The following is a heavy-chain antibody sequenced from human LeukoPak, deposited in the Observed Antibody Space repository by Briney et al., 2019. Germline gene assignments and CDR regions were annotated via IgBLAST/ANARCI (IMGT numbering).Heavy chain of an antibody. CDR3: AKAEVLLWFGELLGEYFDY. V-gene: IGHV3-23*01. J-gene: IGHJ4*02. Sequence: GGSLRLSRAASGFTFGSYAMSWVRQAPGKGLEWVSAISGSGGSTYYADSVKGRFTISRDNSKNTLYLQMNSLRAEDTAVYYCAKAEVLLWFGELLGEYFDYWGQGTLVTVSS. CDR2: ISGSGGST. D-gene: IGHD3-10*01. CDR1: GFTFGSYA.